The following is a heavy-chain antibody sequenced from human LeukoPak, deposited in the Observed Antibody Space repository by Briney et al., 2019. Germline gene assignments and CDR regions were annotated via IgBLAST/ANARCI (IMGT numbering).Heavy chain of an antibody. V-gene: IGHV4-59*01. J-gene: IGHJ5*02. D-gene: IGHD1-14*01. CDR1: GGSISSYY. Sequence: SETLPLTCTVSGGSISSYYWSWIRQPPGKGLEWIGYIYYSGSTNYNPSLKSRVTISVDTSKNQFSLKLSSVTAADTAVYYCARNPGDWFDPWGQGTLVTVSS. CDR3: ARNPGDWFDP. CDR2: IYYSGST.